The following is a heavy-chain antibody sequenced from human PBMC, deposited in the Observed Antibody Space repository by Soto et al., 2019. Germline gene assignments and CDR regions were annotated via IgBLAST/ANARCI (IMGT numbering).Heavy chain of an antibody. CDR3: AKDVYCSGVSCYSGFDY. Sequence: EVQLVESGGGLVQPGRSLRLSCAASGFTFDDYAMHWLRQAPGKGLEWVSGISWNSGGIGYADSVKGRFTISRDNAKNSLYLQMNSLRAEDTALYYCAKDVYCSGVSCYSGFDYWAQGTLVTVSS. V-gene: IGHV3-9*01. D-gene: IGHD2-15*01. CDR2: ISWNSGGI. CDR1: GFTFDDYA. J-gene: IGHJ4*02.